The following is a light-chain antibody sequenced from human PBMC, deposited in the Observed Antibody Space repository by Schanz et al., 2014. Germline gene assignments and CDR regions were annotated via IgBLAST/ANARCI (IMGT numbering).Light chain of an antibody. CDR1: QGVSTN. Sequence: EIVMTQSPATLSVSPGESVTLSCRASQGVSTNLAWYQQRPGQPPRLLIYGPSSRATGIPDRFSGSGSGTDFTLSISRLEPEDFAVYYCQQYGSSAYTFGQGTKLEIK. CDR3: QQYGSSAYT. V-gene: IGKV3-20*01. CDR2: GPS. J-gene: IGKJ2*01.